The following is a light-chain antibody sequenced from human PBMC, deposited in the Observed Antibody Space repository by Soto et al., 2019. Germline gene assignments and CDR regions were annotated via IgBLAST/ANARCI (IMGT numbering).Light chain of an antibody. CDR2: DVS. Sequence: QSALTQPASVSGSPGQSITISCTGTSSDVGGYDYVSWYQQHPGKAPRLMIYDVSHRPSGVSNRFSGSKSGNTASLTISGLHAVDTAVNFSATYTSRRAYIFGNVTKLTVL. V-gene: IGLV2-14*03. CDR3: ATYTSRRAYI. CDR1: SSDVGGYDY. J-gene: IGLJ1*01.